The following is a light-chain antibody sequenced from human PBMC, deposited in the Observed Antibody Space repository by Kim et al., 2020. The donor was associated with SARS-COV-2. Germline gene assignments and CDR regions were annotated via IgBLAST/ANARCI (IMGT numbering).Light chain of an antibody. J-gene: IGLJ1*01. CDR3: CSYAGTYTVL. CDR1: SSDVGGYNS. V-gene: IGLV2-11*01. CDR2: DVT. Sequence: QSALTQPRAVSGSPGQSVTISCTGTSSDVGGYNSVSWYQQHPGKAPQLMIYDVTKGPSGVPDRFSGSRSGNTASLTISGLQAEDEADYYCCSYAGTYTVLFGTGTKVTVL.